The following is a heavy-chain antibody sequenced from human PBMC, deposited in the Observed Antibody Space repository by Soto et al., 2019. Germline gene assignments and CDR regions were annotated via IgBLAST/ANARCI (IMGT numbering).Heavy chain of an antibody. J-gene: IGHJ5*02. CDR3: ARQCRGVTCHWFVP. V-gene: IGHV4-39*01. D-gene: IGHD2-15*01. CDR2: IFDGGST. CDR1: SGSISSTIYS. Sequence: SETLSLTCTVSSGSISSTIYSWDWIRQPPGKGLEWIGSIFDGGSTYYNPSRKSRVTISVDTSKNQFSLTLTSVTAADTAVYYCARQCRGVTCHWFVPRGPGTLVTVSS.